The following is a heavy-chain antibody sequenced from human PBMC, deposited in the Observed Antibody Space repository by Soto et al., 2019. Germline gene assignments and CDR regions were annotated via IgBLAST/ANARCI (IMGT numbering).Heavy chain of an antibody. CDR2: TYYRSKWYY. D-gene: IGHD6-13*01. CDR1: GDSVSSNSVT. V-gene: IGHV6-1*01. Sequence: QVQLQQSGPGLVKPSQTLSLTCAISGDSVSSNSVTWDWIRQSPSRGLEWLGRTYYRSKWYYDYAISVKSRITINPDTSKNQFSLQLNSVTPEDTAVYYCARLIGNSWFLAWGRGTLVTVSS. J-gene: IGHJ4*02. CDR3: ARLIGNSWFLA.